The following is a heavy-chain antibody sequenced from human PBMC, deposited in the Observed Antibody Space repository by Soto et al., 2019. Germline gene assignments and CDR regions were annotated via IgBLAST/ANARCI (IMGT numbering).Heavy chain of an antibody. CDR2: IYYSGST. J-gene: IGHJ3*02. Sequence: SENLSLTCTVSGDSISSSSYYWGWIRQTPGKGLEWIGSIYYSGSTYYNPSLKSRVTISVDTSKNQFSLKLSSVTAADTAVYYCARLHGYYSDAFDIWGQGTMVTVSS. CDR3: ARLHGYYSDAFDI. V-gene: IGHV4-39*01. D-gene: IGHD3-22*01. CDR1: GDSISSSSYY.